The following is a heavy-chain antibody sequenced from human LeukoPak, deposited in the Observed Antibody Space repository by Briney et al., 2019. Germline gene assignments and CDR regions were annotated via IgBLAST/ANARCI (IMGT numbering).Heavy chain of an antibody. D-gene: IGHD2-2*01. CDR3: AREGVVVPAARH. CDR2: IIPIFGTA. Sequence: ASVKVSCKASGGTFSSYAISWVRQAPGQGLEWMGGIIPIFGTANYAQKFQGRVTITADESTSTAYMELSSLRSEGTAVYYCAREGVVVPAARHWGQGTLVTVSS. V-gene: IGHV1-69*13. CDR1: GGTFSSYA. J-gene: IGHJ1*01.